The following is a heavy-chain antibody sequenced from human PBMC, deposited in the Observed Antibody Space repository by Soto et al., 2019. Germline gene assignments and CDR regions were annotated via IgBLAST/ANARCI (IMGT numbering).Heavy chain of an antibody. J-gene: IGHJ4*02. Sequence: PGGSLRLSCAASGFSLREYCMTWIRQAPGKGLELLSYISPGGDIIKYVDSVKGRFTISRDNAKNSLFLHMNSLRAEDTAVYYCRRDPRITDFWGQGTLVTVFS. D-gene: IGHD3-16*01. CDR3: RRDPRITDF. V-gene: IGHV3-11*01. CDR1: GFSLREYC. CDR2: ISPGGDII.